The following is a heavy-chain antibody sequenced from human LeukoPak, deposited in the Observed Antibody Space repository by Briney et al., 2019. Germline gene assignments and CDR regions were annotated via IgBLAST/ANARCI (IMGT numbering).Heavy chain of an antibody. J-gene: IGHJ4*02. CDR2: ISGDGGST. Sequence: GGSLRLSCAASGFTFDDYAMHWVRQAPGKGLEWVSLISGDGGSTYYADSVKGRFTISRDNSKNTLYLQMNSLRAEDTAVYYCSKDRGVVVIAVDYFDYWDQGILVTVSS. V-gene: IGHV3-43*02. CDR3: SKDRGVVVIAVDYFDY. CDR1: GFTFDDYA. D-gene: IGHD2-21*01.